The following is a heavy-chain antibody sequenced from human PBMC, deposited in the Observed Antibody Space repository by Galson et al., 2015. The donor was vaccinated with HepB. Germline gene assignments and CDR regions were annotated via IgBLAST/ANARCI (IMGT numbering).Heavy chain of an antibody. Sequence: SLRLSCAASGFTFSNAWMSWVRQAPGKGLEWVGRIKSKTDGGTTDYAAPVKGRFTISRDDSKNTLYLQMNSLKTEDTAVYYCTTDAPHDYSYYMDVWGKGTTVTVSS. V-gene: IGHV3-15*01. J-gene: IGHJ6*03. CDR2: IKSKTDGGTT. CDR3: TTDAPHDYSYYMDV. CDR1: GFTFSNAW. D-gene: IGHD4-11*01.